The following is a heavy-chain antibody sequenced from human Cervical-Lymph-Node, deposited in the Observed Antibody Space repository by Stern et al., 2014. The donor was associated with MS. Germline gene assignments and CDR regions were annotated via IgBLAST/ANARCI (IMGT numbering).Heavy chain of an antibody. J-gene: IGHJ5*02. CDR1: GGSISSSSYY. CDR3: ARQTYYYGSGTFDP. CDR2: IYYSGST. V-gene: IGHV4-39*01. D-gene: IGHD3-10*01. Sequence: QLQLQESGPGLVKPSETLSLTCTVSGGSISSSSYYWGWIRQPPGKGLEWIGSIYYSGSTYYNPSLKSRVTISVDTSKNQFSLKLGSVTAADTAVYYCARQTYYYGSGTFDPWGQGTLVTVSS.